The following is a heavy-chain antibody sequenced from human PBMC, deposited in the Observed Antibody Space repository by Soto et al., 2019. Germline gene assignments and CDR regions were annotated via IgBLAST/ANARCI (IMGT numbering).Heavy chain of an antibody. CDR1: GGSMSSHS. CDR2: IYYSGST. D-gene: IGHD3-22*01. V-gene: IGHV4-59*08. J-gene: IGHJ5*02. Sequence: SETLSLTCTVSGGSMSSHSWSWIRQPPGKGLEWIGYIYYSGSTNYNPSLKSRLTISLDTSKNQFSLKLSSVAAADTAVYYCARVEGYYDSSGYNWFDPWGQGTLVTVSS. CDR3: ARVEGYYDSSGYNWFDP.